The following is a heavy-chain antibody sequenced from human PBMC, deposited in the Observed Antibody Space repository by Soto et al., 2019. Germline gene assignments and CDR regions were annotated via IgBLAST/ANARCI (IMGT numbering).Heavy chain of an antibody. CDR1: GGSISSSIYC. CDR3: ARRSYDFWSGYYTEFDY. V-gene: IGHV4-39*01. CDR2: IYYSGST. D-gene: IGHD3-3*01. Sequence: LSLTWTVSGGSISSSIYCWDWIRQPPGPGLEWIGSIYYSGSTYYNPSLKSRVTISVDTSKNQFSLKLSSVTAADTAVYYCARRSYDFWSGYYTEFDYWGQGTLVTVSS. J-gene: IGHJ4*02.